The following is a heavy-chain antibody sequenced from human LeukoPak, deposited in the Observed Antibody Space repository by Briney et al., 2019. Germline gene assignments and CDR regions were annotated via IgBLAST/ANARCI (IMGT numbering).Heavy chain of an antibody. CDR2: ISSSSSTI. V-gene: IGHV3-48*01. CDR1: GFTFSSYS. D-gene: IGHD6-13*01. Sequence: GGSLRLSCAASGFTFSSYSMNWVRQAPGKGLEWVSYISSSSSTIYYADSVKGRFTISRDNSKNTLYLQMNSLRAEDTAVYYCAKGRVAAAGTGYFQHWGQGTLVTVSS. J-gene: IGHJ1*01. CDR3: AKGRVAAAGTGYFQH.